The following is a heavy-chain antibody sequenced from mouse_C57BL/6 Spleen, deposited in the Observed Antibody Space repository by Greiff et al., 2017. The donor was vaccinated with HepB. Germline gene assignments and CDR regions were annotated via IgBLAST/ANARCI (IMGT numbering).Heavy chain of an antibody. CDR1: GFTFSSYA. J-gene: IGHJ4*01. CDR3: AREAFCGYEAMDY. Sequence: EVQLVESGGGLVKPGGSLKLSCAASGFTFSSYAMSWVRQTPEKRLEWVATISDGGSYTYYPDNVKGRFTISRDNAKNNLYLQMSQLKSEDTAMYYCAREAFCGYEAMDYWGQGTSVTVSS. CDR2: ISDGGSYT. D-gene: IGHD1-2*01. V-gene: IGHV5-4*01.